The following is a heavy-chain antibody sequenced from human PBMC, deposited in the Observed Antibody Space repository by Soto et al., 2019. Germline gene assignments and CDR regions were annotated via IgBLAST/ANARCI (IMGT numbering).Heavy chain of an antibody. Sequence: GGSLRLSCAASGFTISSYRMNWVRQAPGKGLEWVSYISSSSSTIYYADSVKGRFSISRDNAKNSLYLQMNSLRAEDTAVYYCVGFQDDYGDYHDYWGQGTLVTVSS. CDR3: VGFQDDYGDYHDY. J-gene: IGHJ4*02. CDR1: GFTISSYR. V-gene: IGHV3-48*01. D-gene: IGHD4-17*01. CDR2: ISSSSSTI.